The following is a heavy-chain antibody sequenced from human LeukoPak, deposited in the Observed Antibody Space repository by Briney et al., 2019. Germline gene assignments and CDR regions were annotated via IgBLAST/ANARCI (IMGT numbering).Heavy chain of an antibody. J-gene: IGHJ6*02. CDR1: GFIFSSYA. Sequence: PGGSLRLSCAASGFIFSSYALTWVRQAPEKGLEWVSGISGSGGSTHYADSVKGRFTISRDNSKNTLYLQMNSLRAEDTALYYCAKRSRGYCSSTGCYFYGLDVWGQGTTVTVSS. D-gene: IGHD2-2*01. CDR2: ISGSGGST. V-gene: IGHV3-23*01. CDR3: AKRSRGYCSSTGCYFYGLDV.